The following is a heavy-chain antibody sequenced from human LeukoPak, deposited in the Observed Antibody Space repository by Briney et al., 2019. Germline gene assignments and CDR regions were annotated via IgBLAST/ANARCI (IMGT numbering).Heavy chain of an antibody. D-gene: IGHD2-2*01. J-gene: IGHJ4*02. Sequence: PSETLSLTCTVSGGSISSYFWSWIRQPAGKGLEWIGRIYTSGSTNYNPSLKSRVTISVDTSKNQFSLKLSSVTAADTAVYYCAREGHCSSTSCYGTNFSLDYWGQGTLVTVSS. CDR1: GGSISSYF. V-gene: IGHV4-4*07. CDR2: IYTSGST. CDR3: AREGHCSSTSCYGTNFSLDY.